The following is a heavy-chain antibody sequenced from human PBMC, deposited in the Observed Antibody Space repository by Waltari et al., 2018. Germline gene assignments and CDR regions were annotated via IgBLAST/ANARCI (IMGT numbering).Heavy chain of an antibody. CDR1: GGTFSSYA. CDR3: ARKPYSSGWYPY. D-gene: IGHD6-19*01. V-gene: IGHV1-69*05. Sequence: QVQLVQSGAEVKKPGSSVKVSCKVSGGTFSSYAISWVRQAPGQGLEWMGGIIPIFGTANYAQKFQGRVTITTDESTSTAYMELSSLRSEDTAVYYCARKPYSSGWYPYWGQGTLVTVSS. CDR2: IIPIFGTA. J-gene: IGHJ4*02.